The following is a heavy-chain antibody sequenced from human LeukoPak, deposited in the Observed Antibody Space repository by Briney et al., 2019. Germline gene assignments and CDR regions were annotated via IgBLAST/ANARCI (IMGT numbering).Heavy chain of an antibody. CDR1: GFTFSRYS. Sequence: GGALRLSCAASGFTFSRYSMNWVRQAPGKGLEGVSSISSSSSYIYYADSVKGRFTISRDNAKNSLYLQMNSLRAEDKAVYYCARSSYYDYVWGSYRYLQREYFQHWGQGTLVTVSS. V-gene: IGHV3-21*01. CDR2: ISSSSSYI. D-gene: IGHD3-16*02. J-gene: IGHJ1*01. CDR3: ARSSYYDYVWGSYRYLQREYFQH.